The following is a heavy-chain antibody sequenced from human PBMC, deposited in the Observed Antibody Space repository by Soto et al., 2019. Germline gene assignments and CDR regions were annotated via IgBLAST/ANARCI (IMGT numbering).Heavy chain of an antibody. J-gene: IGHJ5*02. Sequence: EVQLVESGGGLVQPGGSLRLSCAASGFTFSASDMHWVRQATGKGLEWVAAIGTLHDTYYPDSVKGRITISRENAKNSLYLQMNSLRAGDTAVYYCARQASYWHGGGGWFDPWGQGTLVTVSS. D-gene: IGHD2-8*02. CDR2: IGTLHDT. V-gene: IGHV3-13*01. CDR3: ARQASYWHGGGGWFDP. CDR1: GFTFSASD.